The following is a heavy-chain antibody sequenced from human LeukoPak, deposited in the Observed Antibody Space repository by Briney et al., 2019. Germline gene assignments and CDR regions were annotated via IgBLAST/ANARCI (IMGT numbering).Heavy chain of an antibody. CDR3: ATDAIYSGYYDSSGYYY. Sequence: ASVKVSFKVSGYTLTELSMHWVRQAPGKGLEWMGGFDPEDGETIYAQKFQGRVTMTEDTSTDTAYMELSSLRSEDTAVYYCATDAIYSGYYDSSGYYYWGQGTLVTVSS. J-gene: IGHJ4*02. D-gene: IGHD3-22*01. V-gene: IGHV1-24*01. CDR2: FDPEDGET. CDR1: GYTLTELS.